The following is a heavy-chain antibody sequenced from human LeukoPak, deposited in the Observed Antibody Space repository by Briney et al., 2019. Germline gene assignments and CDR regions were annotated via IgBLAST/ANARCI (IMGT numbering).Heavy chain of an antibody. CDR3: AKDPPLLWFGELLSSYFGY. CDR1: GFTFSSYA. V-gene: IGHV3-23*01. Sequence: GGSLRLSCAASGFTFSSYAMSWVRQAPGKGLEWVSAISGSGGSTYYADSVKGRFTISRDNSKDTLYLQMNSLRAEDTAVYYCAKDPPLLWFGELLSSYFGYWGQGTLVTVSS. J-gene: IGHJ4*02. D-gene: IGHD3-10*01. CDR2: ISGSGGST.